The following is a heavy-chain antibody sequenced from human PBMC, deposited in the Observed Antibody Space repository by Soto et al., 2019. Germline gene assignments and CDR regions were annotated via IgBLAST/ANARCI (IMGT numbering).Heavy chain of an antibody. CDR2: ISSSSSYI. D-gene: IGHD3-9*01. J-gene: IGHJ4*02. CDR3: ARARDYDILTGYYPLGY. CDR1: GFTFSSYS. Sequence: EVQLVESGGGLVKPGGSLRLSCAASGFTFSSYSMNWVRQAPGKGLEWVSSISSSSSYIYYADSVKGRFTISRDNAKNSLYLQMNSPRAEDTAVYYCARARDYDILTGYYPLGYWGQGTLVTVSS. V-gene: IGHV3-21*01.